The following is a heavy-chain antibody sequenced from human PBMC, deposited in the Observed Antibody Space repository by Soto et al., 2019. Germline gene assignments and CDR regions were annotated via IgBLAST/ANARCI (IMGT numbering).Heavy chain of an antibody. CDR2: IYYSGST. CDR1: GGSFSGYY. D-gene: IGHD5-12*01. V-gene: IGHV4-59*08. CDR3: ARQVTTIYYYFDY. J-gene: IGHJ4*02. Sequence: SETLSLTCAVDGGSFSGYYWSWIRQPPGKGLEWIGFIYYSGSTSYNPSLKSRVSISVDTSKNQFSLKLSSVTAADTAVYYCARQVTTIYYYFDYWGRGALVTVSS.